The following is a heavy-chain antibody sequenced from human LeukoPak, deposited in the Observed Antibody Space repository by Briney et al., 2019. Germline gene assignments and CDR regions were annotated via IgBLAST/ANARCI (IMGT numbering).Heavy chain of an antibody. D-gene: IGHD3-10*01. V-gene: IGHV3-48*01. J-gene: IGHJ4*02. CDR3: ASGSGSRFDY. CDR2: ISSSSSTI. CDR1: GFTFSSYS. Sequence: GGSLRLSCAASGFTFSSYSMNWVRQAPGKGLEWVSYISSSSSTIYYADSVKGRFTISRDNAKNSLYLQMNSLRAEDTAVYYCASGSGSRFDYWGQGALVTVSS.